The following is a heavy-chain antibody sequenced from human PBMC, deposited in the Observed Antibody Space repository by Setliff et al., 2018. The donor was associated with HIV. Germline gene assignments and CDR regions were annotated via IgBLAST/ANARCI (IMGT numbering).Heavy chain of an antibody. CDR3: ARKYTGGPLDY. V-gene: IGHV1-18*04. CDR1: GYTFTSYG. CDR2: INVKNGNT. Sequence: ASVKVSCKVSGYTFTSYGISWVRQAPGQGLEWMGWINVKNGNTNYAQKLQGRVTMTTDTSTSTAYMELRSLRSDDTAMYYCARKYTGGPLDYWGQGTLVTVSS. J-gene: IGHJ4*02. D-gene: IGHD6-19*01.